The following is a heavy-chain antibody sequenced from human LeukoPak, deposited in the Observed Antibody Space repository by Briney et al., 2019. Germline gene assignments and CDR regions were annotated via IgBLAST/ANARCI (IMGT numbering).Heavy chain of an antibody. CDR3: ARDSGGDPQFDY. CDR2: IIPIFGTA. CDR1: GGTFSSYA. J-gene: IGHJ4*02. V-gene: IGHV1-69*01. D-gene: IGHD4-17*01. Sequence: SVKVSCKASGGTFSSYAISWVRQAPGQGLEWMGGIIPIFGTANYAQKLQGRVTITADESTSTAYMELSSLRSEDTAVYYCARDSGGDPQFDYWGQGTLVTVFS.